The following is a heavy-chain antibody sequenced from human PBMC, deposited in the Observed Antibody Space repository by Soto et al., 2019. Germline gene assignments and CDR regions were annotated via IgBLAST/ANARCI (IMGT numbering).Heavy chain of an antibody. J-gene: IGHJ4*02. D-gene: IGHD6-19*01. CDR1: GGSFDSGYH. Sequence: VQLQESGPGLVKPSQTLSLTCNVSGGSFDSGYHWNWIRQHPGKGLEWMGYIYYTGRTSYNPSLKNRLAISMDASEKQFSLTLTSVTAADTAVYFCARGPEQFHLLWPFALSYLDSWGQGALVTVSS. CDR2: IYYTGRT. V-gene: IGHV4-31*03. CDR3: ARGPEQFHLLWPFALSYLDS.